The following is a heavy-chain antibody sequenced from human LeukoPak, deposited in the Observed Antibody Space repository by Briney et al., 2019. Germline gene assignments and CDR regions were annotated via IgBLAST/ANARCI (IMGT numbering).Heavy chain of an antibody. D-gene: IGHD6-19*01. J-gene: IGHJ4*02. CDR3: ARGRYSSGRLRHFDY. V-gene: IGHV4-39*01. CDR1: GGSISSSSYY. CDR2: IYYSGST. Sequence: SETLSLTCTVSGGSISSSSYYWGWIRQPPGEGLEWIGSIYYSGSTYYNPSLKSRVTISVDTSKNQFSLKLSSVTAADTAVYYCARGRYSSGRLRHFDYWGQGTLVTVSS.